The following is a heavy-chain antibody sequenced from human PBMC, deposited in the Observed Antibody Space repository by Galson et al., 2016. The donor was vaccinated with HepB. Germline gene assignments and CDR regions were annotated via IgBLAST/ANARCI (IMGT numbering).Heavy chain of an antibody. CDR3: VRVSGKSYYFYGMDV. D-gene: IGHD1-14*01. Sequence: SLRLSCAASGFTFSTYWMHWVRQAPGKGLVWVSRINSDGSSTSYADSVKGRFTISRDNAKNTMYLQMNSLRAEDTAVYYCVRVSGKSYYFYGMDVWGQGTTVTVSS. V-gene: IGHV3-74*01. J-gene: IGHJ6*02. CDR1: GFTFSTYW. CDR2: INSDGSST.